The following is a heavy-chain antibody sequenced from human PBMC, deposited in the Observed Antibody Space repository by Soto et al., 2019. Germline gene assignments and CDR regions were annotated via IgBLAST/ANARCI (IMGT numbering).Heavy chain of an antibody. J-gene: IGHJ4*02. Sequence: QVQLVQSGAEVKKPGASVKVSCKASGYTFTSYGISWVRQAPGQGLEWMGWISADNGNTNYAQKLQGRVTMTTDTSTSPADMGLRSLRSDDTAVYYCARDRGSSALDYCGQRSLVTVSS. CDR3: ARDRGSSALDY. V-gene: IGHV1-18*01. CDR2: ISADNGNT. D-gene: IGHD1-26*01. CDR1: GYTFTSYG.